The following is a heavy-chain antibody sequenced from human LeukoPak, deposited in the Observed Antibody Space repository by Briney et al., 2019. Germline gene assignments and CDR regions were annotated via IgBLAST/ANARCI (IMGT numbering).Heavy chain of an antibody. Sequence: ASVKVSCKAFGYTFTGYYMHWVRQAPGQGLEWMGRINPNSGGTNYAQKFQGRVTMTRDTSISTAYMELSRLRSDDTAVYYCARPRTHNKQWLVNPLGYWGQGTLVTVSS. CDR1: GYTFTGYY. CDR2: INPNSGGT. J-gene: IGHJ4*02. D-gene: IGHD6-19*01. CDR3: ARPRTHNKQWLVNPLGY. V-gene: IGHV1-2*06.